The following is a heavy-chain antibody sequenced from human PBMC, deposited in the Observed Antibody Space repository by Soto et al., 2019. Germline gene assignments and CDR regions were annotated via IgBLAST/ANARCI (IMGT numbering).Heavy chain of an antibody. CDR1: GGSISSGDYY. D-gene: IGHD2-15*01. V-gene: IGHV4-31*03. Sequence: TLSLTCTVSGGSISSGDYYWSWIRQLPGKDLECIAYIYYNWSTYSTPSLKSRAPISLDTSRNQFFLNLNSVTAADTAVYYCPRHLTSCSAGSCYSDFPYYGMHAWRQATTVTVS. CDR2: IYYNWST. CDR3: PRHLTSCSAGSCYSDFPYYGMHA. J-gene: IGHJ6*02.